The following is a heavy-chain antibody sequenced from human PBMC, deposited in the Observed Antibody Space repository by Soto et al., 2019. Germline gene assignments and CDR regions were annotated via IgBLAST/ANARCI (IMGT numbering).Heavy chain of an antibody. Sequence: LSLTCTVSGGSISSGGYYWSWIRQHPGKGLEWIGYIYYSGSTYYNPSLKSRVTISVDTSKNQFSLKLSSVTAADTAVYYCARGERYSSSATYYYYGMDVWGQGTTVTVSS. D-gene: IGHD6-6*01. V-gene: IGHV4-31*03. CDR1: GGSISSGGYY. J-gene: IGHJ6*02. CDR2: IYYSGST. CDR3: ARGERYSSSATYYYYGMDV.